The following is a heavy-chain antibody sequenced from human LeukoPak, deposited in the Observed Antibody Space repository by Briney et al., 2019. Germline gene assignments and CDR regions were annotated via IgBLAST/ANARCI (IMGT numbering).Heavy chain of an antibody. Sequence: ETLSLTCAVYGVSFSGYYWSWVRQAPGKGLEWVANIKQDGSEKYYVDSVKGRFTISRDNAKNSLYLQMNSLRAEDTAVYYCARDPLPQVLWFGELFDGMDVWGQGTTVTVSS. CDR1: GVSFSGYY. CDR2: IKQDGSEK. D-gene: IGHD3-10*01. CDR3: ARDPLPQVLWFGELFDGMDV. V-gene: IGHV3-7*01. J-gene: IGHJ6*02.